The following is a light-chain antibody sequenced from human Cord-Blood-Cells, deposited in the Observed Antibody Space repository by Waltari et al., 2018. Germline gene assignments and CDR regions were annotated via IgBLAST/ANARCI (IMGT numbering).Light chain of an antibody. V-gene: IGLV2-23*03. CDR2: EGS. CDR3: CSYAGSSTFV. CDR1: SSDAGSNNL. Sequence: QSALTQPASVSGSPGQSITLPCTGTSSDAGSNNLVSWYQQHPGKGPKLMIYEGSKRPSGVSNRFSGSKSDNTASLTISGLQAEDEADYYCCSYAGSSTFVFGGGTKLTVL. J-gene: IGLJ2*01.